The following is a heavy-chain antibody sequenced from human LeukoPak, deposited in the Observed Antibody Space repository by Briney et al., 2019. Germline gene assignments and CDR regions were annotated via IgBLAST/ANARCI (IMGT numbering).Heavy chain of an antibody. J-gene: IGHJ3*02. V-gene: IGHV3-23*01. CDR3: ANLFITMIVRRTRDAFDI. CDR2: ISGSGGST. D-gene: IGHD3-22*01. Sequence: GGSLRLSCAASGFTFSSYAMSWVRQAPGKGLEWVSAISGSGGSTYYADSVKGRFTISRDNSKNTLYLQMNSLRAEDTAVYYCANLFITMIVRRTRDAFDIWGQGTMVTVSS. CDR1: GFTFSSYA.